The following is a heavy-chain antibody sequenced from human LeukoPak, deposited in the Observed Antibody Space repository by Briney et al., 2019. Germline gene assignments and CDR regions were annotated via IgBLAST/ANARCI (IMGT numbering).Heavy chain of an antibody. CDR2: IYPGDSDT. D-gene: IGHD6-13*01. J-gene: IGHJ4*02. Sequence: GESLQISCQGSGYSFTSYWIGWVRQMPGKGLEWMGIIYPGDSDTRYSPSFQGQVTISADKSISTAYLQWSSLKASDTAMYYCARHGSIAAAGTDFDYWGQGTLVTVSS. V-gene: IGHV5-51*01. CDR1: GYSFTSYW. CDR3: ARHGSIAAAGTDFDY.